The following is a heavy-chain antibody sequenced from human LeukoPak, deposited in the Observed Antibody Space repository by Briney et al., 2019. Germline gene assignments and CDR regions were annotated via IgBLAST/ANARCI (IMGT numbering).Heavy chain of an antibody. CDR1: GFTVSSNY. J-gene: IGHJ4*02. V-gene: IGHV3-66*01. CDR2: IYSGGST. Sequence: GGSLRLSCAASGFTVSSNYMSWVRQAPGKGLEWVSVIYSGGSTYYADSVKGRFTISRDNSKNTLYLQMNSLRAEDTAVYYCARGGVKEALRWYPDYFDYWGQGTLVTVSS. D-gene: IGHD4-23*01. CDR3: ARGGVKEALRWYPDYFDY.